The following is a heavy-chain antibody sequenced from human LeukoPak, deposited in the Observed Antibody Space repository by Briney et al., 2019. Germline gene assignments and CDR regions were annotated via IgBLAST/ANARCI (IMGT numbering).Heavy chain of an antibody. CDR2: IYHSGST. CDR1: GYSISSGSY. D-gene: IGHD3-10*01. J-gene: IGHJ5*02. V-gene: IGHV4-38-2*02. Sequence: SETLSLTCTVSGYSISSGSYWGWIRQPPGRRLEWIGNIYHSGSTYYNPSLKSRVTMSVDTSKNQFSLKLSSVTAADTAVYYCAREATMVRGLSWFDPWGQGTLVTVSS. CDR3: AREATMVRGLSWFDP.